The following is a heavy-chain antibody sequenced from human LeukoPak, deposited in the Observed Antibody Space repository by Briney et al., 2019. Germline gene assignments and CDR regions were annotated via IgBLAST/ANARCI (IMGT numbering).Heavy chain of an antibody. J-gene: IGHJ4*02. CDR2: IYYSGST. V-gene: IGHV4-59*11. D-gene: IGHD6-6*01. CDR1: GGSISSHY. Sequence: PSETLSLTCTVSGGSISSHYWSWLRQPPGKGLAWIGYIYYSGSTNYNPSLKSRVTMSVDTSKNQFSLKLSSVTAADTAMYYCARSLAAATYYFDYWGQGALVTVSS. CDR3: ARSLAAATYYFDY.